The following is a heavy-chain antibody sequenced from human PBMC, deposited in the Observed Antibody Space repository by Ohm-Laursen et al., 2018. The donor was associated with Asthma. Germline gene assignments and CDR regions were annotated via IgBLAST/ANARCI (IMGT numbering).Heavy chain of an antibody. CDR2: MHYSGTT. Sequence: TLSLTCTVSGGSISGGESYWTWIRQPPGKGLEWIAYMHYSGTTYYSPSLKSRISISVDTSKDQFSLNLISVTAADTAIYYCARYNYCGGDGSFHVFDYWGQGIPVTVSS. D-gene: IGHD2-21*01. J-gene: IGHJ4*02. V-gene: IGHV4-30-4*08. CDR3: ARYNYCGGDGSFHVFDY. CDR1: GGSISGGESY.